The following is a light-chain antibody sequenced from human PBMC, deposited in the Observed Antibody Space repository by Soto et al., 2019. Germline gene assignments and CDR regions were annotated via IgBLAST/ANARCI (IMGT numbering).Light chain of an antibody. CDR2: GAS. Sequence: EIVLTQSPGTLSLSPGERATLSCRASQSVSSSYLAWYQQKPGQAPRLLIYGASSRATGIPDRFSGSGSVTDFTLTISRREPEDFAVYYCQQYGSSLWTFGQGTKVEIK. V-gene: IGKV3-20*01. J-gene: IGKJ1*01. CDR3: QQYGSSLWT. CDR1: QSVSSSY.